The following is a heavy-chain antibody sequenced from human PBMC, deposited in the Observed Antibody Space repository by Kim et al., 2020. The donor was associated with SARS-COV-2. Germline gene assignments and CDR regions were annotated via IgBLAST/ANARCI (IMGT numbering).Heavy chain of an antibody. D-gene: IGHD3-22*01. CDR3: ARAIITMIVVVGAFDI. Sequence: SETLSLTCTVSGGSISSGGYYWSWIRQHPGKGLEWIGYIYYSGSTYYNPSLKSRVTISVDTSKNQFSLKLSSVTAADTAVYYCARAIITMIVVVGAFDIWGEVTMVTVSS. V-gene: IGHV4-31*03. J-gene: IGHJ3*02. CDR1: GGSISSGGYY. CDR2: IYYSGST.